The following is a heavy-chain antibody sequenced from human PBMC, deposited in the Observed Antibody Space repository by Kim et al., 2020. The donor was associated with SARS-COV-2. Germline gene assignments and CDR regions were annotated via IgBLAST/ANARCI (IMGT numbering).Heavy chain of an antibody. CDR2: LSSNSAYV. D-gene: IGHD6-19*01. V-gene: IGHV3-21*03. J-gene: IGHJ4*02. CDR1: GFIFGRYT. Sequence: GGSLRLSCEASGFIFGRYTMNWVRQAPGKGLEWVSSLSSNSAYVYYADSLAGRLSISRDNARDTLFLQMDRLRAEDTGVYYCVREARYSRLSSGYYYDYWGKGTLVTVSS. CDR3: VREARYSRLSSGYYYDY.